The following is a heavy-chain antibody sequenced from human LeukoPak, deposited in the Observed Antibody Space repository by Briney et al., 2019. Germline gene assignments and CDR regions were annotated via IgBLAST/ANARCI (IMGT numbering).Heavy chain of an antibody. CDR3: ARDSGNFEVDY. D-gene: IGHD1-26*01. CDR1: GGSISSSGYY. Sequence: PSETLSLTCTVSGGSISSSGYYWGWIRQPPGKGLEWIGSVYHSGSTYYNPSLKSRVTISADKSKNQFSLKLSSVTAADTAVYYCARDSGNFEVDYRGQGTLVTVSS. V-gene: IGHV4-39*01. CDR2: VYHSGST. J-gene: IGHJ4*02.